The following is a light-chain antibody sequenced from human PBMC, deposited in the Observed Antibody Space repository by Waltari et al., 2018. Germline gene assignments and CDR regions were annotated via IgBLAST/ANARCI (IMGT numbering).Light chain of an antibody. Sequence: QSVLTQPPSASGTPGQRVTISCSGSSSHIGRTTVNWYQQLPGTAPKPLIYSNNQRPSGVPDRVSGSKSGTSASVAISGLQSEDEADYYCAAWDDSLNGQVVFGGGTKLTVL. CDR3: AAWDDSLNGQVV. CDR2: SNN. CDR1: SSHIGRTT. J-gene: IGLJ2*01. V-gene: IGLV1-44*01.